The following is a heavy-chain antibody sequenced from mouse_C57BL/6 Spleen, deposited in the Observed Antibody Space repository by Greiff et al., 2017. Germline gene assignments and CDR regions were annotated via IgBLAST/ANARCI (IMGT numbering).Heavy chain of an antibody. J-gene: IGHJ3*01. Sequence: EVKLMEPGGGLVQPKGSLKLSCAASGFTFNTYAMHWVRQAPGQGLEWVARISSKSSNYATYYADSVKDRFTISRDDAQSMLYLQMNNLKTEDTAMYYWVREEFAYWGQGTLVTVSA. CDR1: GFTFNTYA. CDR3: VREEFAY. V-gene: IGHV10-3*01. CDR2: ISSKSSNYAT.